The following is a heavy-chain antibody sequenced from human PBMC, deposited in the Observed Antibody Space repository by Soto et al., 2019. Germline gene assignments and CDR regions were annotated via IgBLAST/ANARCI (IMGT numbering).Heavy chain of an antibody. CDR3: ARGLGSLSSEMDV. Sequence: QVQLQESGPGLVKPSETLSLTCTVSGGSITNHYWGWIRQPPGKGLEWIGYIYYTGSTNYNPSLKSRVTISLDTSKNQFSLQLNSVTAADTAVFYCARGLGSLSSEMDVWGQGTTVTVSS. V-gene: IGHV4-59*11. D-gene: IGHD6-6*01. J-gene: IGHJ6*02. CDR2: IYYTGST. CDR1: GGSITNHY.